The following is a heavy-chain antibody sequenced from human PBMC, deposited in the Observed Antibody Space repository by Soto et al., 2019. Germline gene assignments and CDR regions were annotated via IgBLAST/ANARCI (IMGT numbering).Heavy chain of an antibody. J-gene: IGHJ4*02. Sequence: QVQLQQWGAGRLKPSETLSLTCAVYVGSFIGSYWGGIRQPPGKGWGWIGEINHSGSTNYNPSLKSRVTISVDTSKNQFSLKLSSVTAADTAVYYCARFYIVVVPAANQYYFDYWGQGTLVTVSS. D-gene: IGHD2-2*01. CDR1: VGSFIGSY. V-gene: IGHV4-34*01. CDR2: INHSGST. CDR3: ARFYIVVVPAANQYYFDY.